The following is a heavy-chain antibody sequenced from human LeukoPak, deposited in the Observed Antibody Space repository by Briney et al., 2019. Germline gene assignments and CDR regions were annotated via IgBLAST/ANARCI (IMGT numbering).Heavy chain of an antibody. Sequence: GASVKVSCKASGGTFNSYAISWVRQAPGQGLEWMGGIIPIFGTTNYARKFRGRVTLTADESTSTAYMELSSLRSEDTAVYYCARRIVGATMTYSDAFDIWGQGTMVTVSS. CDR1: GGTFNSYA. CDR3: ARRIVGATMTYSDAFDI. D-gene: IGHD1-26*01. J-gene: IGHJ3*02. V-gene: IGHV1-69*13. CDR2: IIPIFGTT.